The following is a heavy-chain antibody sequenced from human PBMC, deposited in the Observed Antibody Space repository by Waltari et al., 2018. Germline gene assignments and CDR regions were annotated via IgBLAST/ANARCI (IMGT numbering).Heavy chain of an antibody. D-gene: IGHD3-22*01. CDR2: IYYSGST. J-gene: IGHJ6*02. Sequence: GLEWIGSIYYSGSTYYNPSLKSRVTISVDTSKNQFSLKLSSVTAADTAVYYCARHGLGGMDVWGQGTTVTVSS. V-gene: IGHV4-39*07. CDR3: ARHGLGGMDV.